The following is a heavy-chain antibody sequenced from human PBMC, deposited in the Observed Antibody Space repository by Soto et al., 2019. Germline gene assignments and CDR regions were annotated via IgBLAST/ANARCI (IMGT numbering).Heavy chain of an antibody. Sequence: EVQLVESGGGLVKPGGSLRLSCAASGFTFSSYSMNWVRQAPGKGLEWVSSISSSSSYIYYADSVKGRFTISRDNAKNSLYLQMNSLRADDTAVYYCARDQYYCSGSYSFDPWGQGTLVTVSS. J-gene: IGHJ5*02. CDR3: ARDQYYCSGSYSFDP. V-gene: IGHV3-21*01. CDR1: GFTFSSYS. D-gene: IGHD3-10*01. CDR2: ISSSSSYI.